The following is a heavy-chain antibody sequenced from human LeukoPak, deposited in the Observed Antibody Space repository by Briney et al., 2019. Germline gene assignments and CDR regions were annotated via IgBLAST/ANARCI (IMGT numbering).Heavy chain of an antibody. J-gene: IGHJ3*02. CDR2: IVYRGST. Sequence: PSETLSLTCTVSGDSIRTYYWSWIRQPPGKGLEWIAYIVYRGSTTYNPYFRSRVTISVDTSRNQFSLKLYSVTAADTAVYYCARSRSGYSYDHAAFEIWGQGTMVTVSS. D-gene: IGHD5-18*01. V-gene: IGHV4-59*01. CDR3: ARSRSGYSYDHAAFEI. CDR1: GDSIRTYY.